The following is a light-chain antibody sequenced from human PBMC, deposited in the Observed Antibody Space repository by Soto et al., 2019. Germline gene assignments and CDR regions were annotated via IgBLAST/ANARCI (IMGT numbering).Light chain of an antibody. CDR2: RAS. V-gene: IGKV3-15*01. J-gene: IGKJ1*01. CDR3: QQYQNLWT. CDR1: HYIYSN. Sequence: VMTHSPATLSVSPGARATLSFTSSHYIYSNVALFQQRPGQAPRLLIYRASTRATGTPARFSGSGSGTEFTLTITSLQSEDFALYYCQQYQNLWTFGQGTKVDIK.